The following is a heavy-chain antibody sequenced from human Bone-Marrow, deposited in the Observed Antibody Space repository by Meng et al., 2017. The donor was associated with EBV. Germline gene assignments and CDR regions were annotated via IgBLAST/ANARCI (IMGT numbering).Heavy chain of an antibody. D-gene: IGHD2-21*02. CDR1: GYTFSSFD. CDR2: MSPDSGKT. J-gene: IGHJ4*02. Sequence: QGRLGQFGAEVKKPGASVKVSCKGSGYTFSSFDINWVRQATGQGLEWMGWMSPDSGKTGYAEKFQGRVTLTRDTSINTAYLELSSLTSEDTAVYYCARNLYGDGMRDYWGQGTLVTVSS. CDR3: ARNLYGDGMRDY. V-gene: IGHV1-8*01.